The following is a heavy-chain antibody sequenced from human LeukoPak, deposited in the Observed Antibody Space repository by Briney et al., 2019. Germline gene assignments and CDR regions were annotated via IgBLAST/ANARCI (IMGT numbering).Heavy chain of an antibody. D-gene: IGHD2-2*01. CDR2: INHSGST. CDR3: ARGLRSAKSDDS. CDR1: GGPFRGYY. J-gene: IGHJ3*02. V-gene: IGHV4-34*01. Sequence: SETLSLPCAVYGGPFRGYYWSWTRQPPGKGLEWIGEINHSGSTNYNPSLKSRVTISVATSKNQFSLKLSSVTAADTAVYYCARGLRSAKSDDSWGQGTMVTVSS.